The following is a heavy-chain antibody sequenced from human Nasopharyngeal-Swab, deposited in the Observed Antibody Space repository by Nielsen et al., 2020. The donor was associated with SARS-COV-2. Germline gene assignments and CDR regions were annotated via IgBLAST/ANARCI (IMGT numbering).Heavy chain of an antibody. CDR3: ARELPTDYYYGMDV. CDR2: ISSSSSYI. D-gene: IGHD4-17*01. Sequence: WIRQPPGKGLEWVSSISSSSSYIYYADSVKGRFTISRDNAKNSLYLQMNSLRAEDTAVYYCARELPTDYYYGMDVWGQGTTVTVSS. J-gene: IGHJ6*02. V-gene: IGHV3-21*04.